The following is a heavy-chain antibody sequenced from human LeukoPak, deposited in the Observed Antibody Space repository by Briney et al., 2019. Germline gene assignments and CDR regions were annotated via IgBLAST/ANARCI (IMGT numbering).Heavy chain of an antibody. Sequence: GGSLRLSCAASGFTFSSYAMSWVRQAPGKGLEWVSAISGSGGSTYYADSVKGRFTISRDNAKNSLYLQMNSLRAEDTAVYYCAREKDYDFWSGYPGHNWFDPWGQGTLVTVSS. J-gene: IGHJ5*02. CDR1: GFTFSSYA. V-gene: IGHV3-23*01. D-gene: IGHD3-3*01. CDR2: ISGSGGST. CDR3: AREKDYDFWSGYPGHNWFDP.